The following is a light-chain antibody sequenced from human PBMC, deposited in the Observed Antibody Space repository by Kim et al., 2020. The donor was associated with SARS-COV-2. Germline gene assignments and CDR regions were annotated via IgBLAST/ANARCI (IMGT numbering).Light chain of an antibody. CDR1: QSLRSNY. J-gene: IGKJ2*01. CDR3: QQYASSPYT. Sequence: SPGERATLSCRASQSLRSNYSSWYQQRPGQAPRLLIYGATSRATGIPARVSGSGSGTDFTLTISRLEPQDFAVYYCQQYASSPYTFGQGTKVDIK. V-gene: IGKV3-20*01. CDR2: GAT.